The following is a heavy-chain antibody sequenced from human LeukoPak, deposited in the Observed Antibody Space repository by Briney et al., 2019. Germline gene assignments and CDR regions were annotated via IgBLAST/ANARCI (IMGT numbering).Heavy chain of an antibody. Sequence: SETLSLTCAVYGGSFSGYYWSWIRQPPGKGLEWIGEINHSGSTNYNPSLKSRVTISVDTSKNQFSLKLSSVTAADTAVYYCARGKGYYYYYGMDVWGQGTTVTVSS. CDR1: GGSFSGYY. CDR2: INHSGST. CDR3: ARGKGYYYYYGMDV. J-gene: IGHJ6*02. V-gene: IGHV4-34*01.